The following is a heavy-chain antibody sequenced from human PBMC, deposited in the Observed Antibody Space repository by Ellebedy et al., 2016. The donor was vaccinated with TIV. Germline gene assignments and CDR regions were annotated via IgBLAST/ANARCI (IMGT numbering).Heavy chain of an antibody. J-gene: IGHJ4*02. Sequence: SETLSLTCTVSGGSISTYYWSWIRQPPGKGLEWIGYIYYSGSTNYNPSLKSRVTISVDTSMNQFSLRVSSLTAADTAVYYCALGGRRDGYNWGQGTLVTVSS. D-gene: IGHD5-24*01. V-gene: IGHV4-59*12. CDR2: IYYSGST. CDR1: GGSISTYY. CDR3: ALGGRRDGYN.